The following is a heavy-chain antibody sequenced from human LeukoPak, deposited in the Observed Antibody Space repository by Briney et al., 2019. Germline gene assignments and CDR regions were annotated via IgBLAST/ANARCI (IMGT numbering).Heavy chain of an antibody. CDR3: AHRRSGYSSSWPRDEYFQH. D-gene: IGHD6-13*01. CDR2: LYWDDDK. V-gene: IGHV2-5*02. CDR1: GFSLSTSGGG. Sequence: SGPTLVKPTQTLTLTCTFSGFSLSTSGGGVGWIRQPPGKALEWLALLYWDDDKRYSPSLKSRLTITKDTSKNQVVLTMTNMAPVDTAAYYCAHRRSGYSSSWPRDEYFQHWGQGTLVTVSS. J-gene: IGHJ1*01.